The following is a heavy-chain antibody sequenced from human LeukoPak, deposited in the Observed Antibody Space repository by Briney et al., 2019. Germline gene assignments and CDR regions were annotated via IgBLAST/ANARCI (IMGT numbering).Heavy chain of an antibody. CDR1: GFAVSTYW. J-gene: IGHJ3*01. CDR2: IKQDGSEK. CDR3: ARENYYDSSGNDAFDV. D-gene: IGHD3-22*01. Sequence: GGSLRLSCTVSGFAVSTYWMTWVRQAPGKGLEWVANIKQDGSEKYDVDSVKGRFTITRDNAKKALYLEMNSLRVEDTALYYCARENYYDSSGNDAFDVWGQGTMVTVSS. V-gene: IGHV3-7*04.